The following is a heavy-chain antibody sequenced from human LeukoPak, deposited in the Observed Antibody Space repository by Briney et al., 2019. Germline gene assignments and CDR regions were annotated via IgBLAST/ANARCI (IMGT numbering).Heavy chain of an antibody. Sequence: SQTLSLTCTVSGGSISSGGYYWSWIRQHPGKGLEWLGYIYYSGSTYYNPSLKSRVTISVDTSKNQFSLKLSSVTAADTAVYYCARDLAVDGTDGWFDPWGQGTLVTVSS. D-gene: IGHD1-14*01. V-gene: IGHV4-31*03. CDR2: IYYSGST. CDR1: GGSISSGGYY. J-gene: IGHJ5*02. CDR3: ARDLAVDGTDGWFDP.